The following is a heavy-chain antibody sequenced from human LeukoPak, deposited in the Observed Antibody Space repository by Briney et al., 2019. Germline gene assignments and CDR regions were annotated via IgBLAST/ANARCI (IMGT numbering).Heavy chain of an antibody. CDR1: RFTFSIFA. CDR3: GRPSYYGSGSYPPNWFDP. D-gene: IGHD3-10*01. V-gene: IGHV3-48*04. Sequence: GGSLRLSCAASRFTFSIFAMNWVRQAPGKGLEWLSYISSSSSTIYYADSVKGRFTISRDNAKNSLYLQMNSLRAEDTAVYYCGRPSYYGSGSYPPNWFDPWGQGTLVTVSS. J-gene: IGHJ5*02. CDR2: ISSSSSTI.